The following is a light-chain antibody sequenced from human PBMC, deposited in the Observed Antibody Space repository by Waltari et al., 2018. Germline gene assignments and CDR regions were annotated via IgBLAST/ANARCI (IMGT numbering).Light chain of an antibody. J-gene: IGLJ1*01. CDR3: SSYTSSSTLYV. CDR1: SSDVGGYNY. V-gene: IGLV2-14*01. Sequence: QSALTQPASVSGSPGQSITITFTGTSSDVGGYNYVSGYQQHPGKAPKLMIYDVSKRPSGVSNRFSGSNSGNTASLTISGLQAEDEADYYCSSYTSSSTLYVFGTGTKVTVL. CDR2: DVS.